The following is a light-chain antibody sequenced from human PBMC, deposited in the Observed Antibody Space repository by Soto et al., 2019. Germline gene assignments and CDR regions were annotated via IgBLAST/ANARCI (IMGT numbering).Light chain of an antibody. CDR3: QQRSDWPPVIT. V-gene: IGKV3-11*01. J-gene: IGKJ5*01. CDR1: QSFSSY. CDR2: DAS. Sequence: PGERATLSCRASQSFSSYLAWYQQKPGQAPRLLIYDASKRATGIPARFSGRGSGTDFTLTISSLEPEDFAVYYCQQRSDWPPVITFGQGTRLEIK.